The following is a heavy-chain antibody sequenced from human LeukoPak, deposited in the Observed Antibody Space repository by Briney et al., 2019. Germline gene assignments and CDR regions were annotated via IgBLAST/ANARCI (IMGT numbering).Heavy chain of an antibody. CDR1: GFTVSSNY. J-gene: IGHJ4*02. Sequence: GGSLRLSCAASGFTVSSNYMSWVRQAPGKGLEWVSVIYSGGSTYYADSVKGRFTISRDNSKNTLYLQMNNLRAEDTAVYYCARDLRGVIPFDYWGQGTLVTVSS. CDR2: IYSGGST. CDR3: ARDLRGVIPFDY. V-gene: IGHV3-53*01. D-gene: IGHD3-10*01.